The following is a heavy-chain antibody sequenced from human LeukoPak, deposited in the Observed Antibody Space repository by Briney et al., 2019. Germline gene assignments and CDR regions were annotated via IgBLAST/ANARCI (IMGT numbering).Heavy chain of an antibody. CDR2: ISSSGSTI. D-gene: IGHD1-26*01. V-gene: IGHV3-48*04. Sequence: GGSLRLSCAASGFTFSSYSMNWVRQAPGKGLEWVSYISSSGSTIYYADSVKGRFTISRDNAKNSLYLQMNSLRAEDTAVYYCARDLEVGAEGAFDIWGQGTMVTVSS. CDR1: GFTFSSYS. CDR3: ARDLEVGAEGAFDI. J-gene: IGHJ3*02.